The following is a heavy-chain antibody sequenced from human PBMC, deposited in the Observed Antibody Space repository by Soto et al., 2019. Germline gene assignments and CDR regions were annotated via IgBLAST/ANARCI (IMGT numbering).Heavy chain of an antibody. CDR3: ARTSYPRGYYYYYMDV. D-gene: IGHD2-21*01. CDR2: IYYSGST. Sequence: QVQLQESGPGLVKPSQTLSLTCTVSGGSISSGGYYWSWIRQHPGKGLEWIGYIYYSGSTYYNPSLKSRVTISVDTSKNQFSLKLSSVTAADTAVYYCARTSYPRGYYYYYMDVWGKGTTVTVSS. CDR1: GGSISSGGYY. J-gene: IGHJ6*03. V-gene: IGHV4-31*03.